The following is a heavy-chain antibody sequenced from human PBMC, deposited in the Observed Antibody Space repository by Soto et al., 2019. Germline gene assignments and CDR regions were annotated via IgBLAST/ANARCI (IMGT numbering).Heavy chain of an antibody. D-gene: IGHD6-19*01. CDR3: ARGNGIAVADSFDY. CDR2: ISYDGRNE. Sequence: QVQLVESGGGVVQPGRSLRLSCAASGFTFRSFVIHWVRQAPGKGLEWVAVISYDGRNEYYADSVKGRFTISRDNSKNKLYLQMNSLRVNDTAVYYCARGNGIAVADSFDYWGQGTLVTVSS. V-gene: IGHV3-30*04. J-gene: IGHJ4*02. CDR1: GFTFRSFV.